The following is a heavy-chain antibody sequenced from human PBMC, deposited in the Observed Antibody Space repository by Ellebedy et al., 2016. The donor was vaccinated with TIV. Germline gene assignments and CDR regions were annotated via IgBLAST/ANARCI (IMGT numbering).Heavy chain of an antibody. Sequence: GESLRLSCAASGFTFNSYWMTWVRQAPGKGLEWVANINQDGSDKYYVDSLRGRFTISRDNAKNSVFLQLNRLRGEDTAVYYCATDGSYGDYRSPTHAFVMWGQGTLVTVSS. CDR2: INQDGSDK. J-gene: IGHJ3*02. CDR1: GFTFNSYW. D-gene: IGHD4-17*01. V-gene: IGHV3-7*01. CDR3: ATDGSYGDYRSPTHAFVM.